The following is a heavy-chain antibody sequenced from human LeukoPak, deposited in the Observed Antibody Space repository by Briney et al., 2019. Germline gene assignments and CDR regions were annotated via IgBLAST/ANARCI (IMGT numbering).Heavy chain of an antibody. CDR1: GYTFTSYG. Sequence: ASVKVSCKASGYTFTSYGISWVRQAPGQGLEWMGWISGYNGNTTYAQKIQGRVTMTTDTSTNTAYMELRSLTSDDTAVYYCARSRGAADWFDPWGQGTLVTVSS. V-gene: IGHV1-18*01. CDR2: ISGYNGNT. J-gene: IGHJ5*02. CDR3: ARSRGAADWFDP. D-gene: IGHD6-13*01.